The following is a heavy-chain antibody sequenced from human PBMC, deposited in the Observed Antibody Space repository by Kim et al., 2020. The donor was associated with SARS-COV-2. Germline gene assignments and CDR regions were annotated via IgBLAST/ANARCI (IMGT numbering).Heavy chain of an antibody. Sequence: CTYYNPSLKSRVTISVDTSKNQFSLKLTSVTAADTAVYYCARRHNVEGIDYWGQGTLLTVSS. D-gene: IGHD2-8*01. V-gene: IGHV4-39*01. CDR3: ARRHNVEGIDY. CDR2: CT. J-gene: IGHJ4*02.